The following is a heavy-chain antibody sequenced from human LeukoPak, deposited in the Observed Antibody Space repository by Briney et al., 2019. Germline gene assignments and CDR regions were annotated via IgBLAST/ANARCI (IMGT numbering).Heavy chain of an antibody. CDR3: SGGWRRTQGYHHYYMDV. D-gene: IGHD2-2*01. CDR1: GFSFSDYH. Sequence: GRSLRLSCKASGFSFSDYHVSWVRQAPGKSLEWVGFIRAKPYGGTTEYAASVKGRFTISRDDSKSLAYLQMNSLKSEDTAVYYCSGGWRRTQGYHHYYMDVWGKGTPVTVSS. V-gene: IGHV3-49*04. CDR2: IRAKPYGGTT. J-gene: IGHJ6*03.